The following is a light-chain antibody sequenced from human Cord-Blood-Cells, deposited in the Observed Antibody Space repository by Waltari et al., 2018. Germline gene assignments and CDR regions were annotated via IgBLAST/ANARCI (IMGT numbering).Light chain of an antibody. Sequence: EIVLTQSPGTLSLSPGERATLSCRASQSVSSSYLAWYQQKPGQAPRLLIYGASSRATGIPNRLSGSGSGTDCTLTISRLKPEEFAVYYCQQYGSSPTCGQGTKVEIK. CDR1: QSVSSSY. CDR2: GAS. CDR3: QQYGSSPT. J-gene: IGKJ1*01. V-gene: IGKV3-20*01.